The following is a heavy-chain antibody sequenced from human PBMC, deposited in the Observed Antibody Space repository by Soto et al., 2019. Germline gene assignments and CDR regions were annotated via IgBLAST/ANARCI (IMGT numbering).Heavy chain of an antibody. CDR1: GGSISSSSYY. D-gene: IGHD2-2*01. CDR3: ASTHCSSTSCHPIDFDY. Sequence: SETLSLTCTVSGGSISSSSYYWGWIRQPPGRGLEWIGSIYYSGSTYYNPSLKSRVTISVDTPKNQFSLKLSSVTAADTAVYYCASTHCSSTSCHPIDFDYWGQGTLVTVSS. CDR2: IYYSGST. V-gene: IGHV4-39*01. J-gene: IGHJ4*02.